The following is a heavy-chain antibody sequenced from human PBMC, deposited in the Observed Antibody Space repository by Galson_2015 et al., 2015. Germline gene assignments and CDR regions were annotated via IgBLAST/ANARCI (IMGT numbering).Heavy chain of an antibody. CDR3: ARAYYDFWSGYYSGYWFDP. CDR2: INSDGSST. CDR1: GFTFSSYW. Sequence: SLRLSCAASGFTFSSYWMHWVRQAPGKGLVWVSRINSDGSSTSYADSVKGRFTISRDNAKNTLYLQMNSLRAEDTAVYYCARAYYDFWSGYYSGYWFDPWGQGTLVTVSS. D-gene: IGHD3-3*01. J-gene: IGHJ5*02. V-gene: IGHV3-74*01.